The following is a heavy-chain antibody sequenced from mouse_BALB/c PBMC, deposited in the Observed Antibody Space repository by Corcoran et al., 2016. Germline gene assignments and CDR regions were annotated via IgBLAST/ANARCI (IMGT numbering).Heavy chain of an antibody. D-gene: IGHD2-1*01. J-gene: IGHJ2*01. Sequence: EVQLQQSGPELVKPGASVKISCKASGYSFTGYYMHWVKQSHVKSLEWIGRINPYNGATSYNQNFKDKASLTVDKSSSTAYMEHHSLTSEDSAVYYCARYYGNYFDYWGQGTTLTVSS. CDR1: GYSFTGYY. CDR2: INPYNGAT. CDR3: ARYYGNYFDY. V-gene: IGHV1-26*01.